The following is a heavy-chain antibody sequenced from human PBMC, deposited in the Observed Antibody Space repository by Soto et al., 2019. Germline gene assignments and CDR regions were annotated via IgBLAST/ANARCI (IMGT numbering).Heavy chain of an antibody. CDR1: GFTFSSYA. CDR2: ISYDGSNK. CDR3: ARDGGSSNSFPFDY. V-gene: IGHV3-30-3*01. J-gene: IGHJ4*02. Sequence: PGGSLRLSCAASGFTFSSYAMHWVRQAPGKGLEWVAVISYDGSNKYYADSVKGRFTISRDNSKNTLYLQMNSLRAEDTAVYYCARDGGSSNSFPFDYWGQGTLVTVSS. D-gene: IGHD6-6*01.